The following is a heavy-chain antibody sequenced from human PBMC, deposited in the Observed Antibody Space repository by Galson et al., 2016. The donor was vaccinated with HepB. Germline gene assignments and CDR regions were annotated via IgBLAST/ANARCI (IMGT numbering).Heavy chain of an antibody. V-gene: IGHV4-4*02. CDR2: ILHRGRT. D-gene: IGHD3-16*01. CDR3: ASVVQSGTWGYFDY. CDR1: GFVFGIYGM. J-gene: IGHJ4*02. Sequence: SLRLSCAVSGFVFGIYGMQWVRQPPGKGLEWIGEILHRGRTNYSPSLKSRVTMSVDNSRNQLSLQLTSVTAADTAIYYCASVVQSGTWGYFDYWGQGTLVTVSS.